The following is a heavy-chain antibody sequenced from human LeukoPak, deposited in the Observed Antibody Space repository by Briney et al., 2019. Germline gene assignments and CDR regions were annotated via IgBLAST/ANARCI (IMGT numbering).Heavy chain of an antibody. V-gene: IGHV3-7*03. J-gene: IGHJ4*02. Sequence: GGSLRLSCAASGFTFSSYWMSWVRQAPGKGLEWVANIKQDGSEKYYVDSVKGRFTISRDNAKNSLYLQMNSLRAEDTAVYYCAKDSATSGWSGGFHFWGQGTLVTVSS. D-gene: IGHD6-19*01. CDR1: GFTFSSYW. CDR2: IKQDGSEK. CDR3: AKDSATSGWSGGFHF.